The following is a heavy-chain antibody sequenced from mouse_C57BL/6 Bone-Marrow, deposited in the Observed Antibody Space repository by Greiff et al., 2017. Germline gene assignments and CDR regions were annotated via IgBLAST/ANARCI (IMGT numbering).Heavy chain of an antibody. CDR1: GYAFTNYL. CDR2: INPGSGGT. D-gene: IGHD2-1*01. CDR3: ARSLLLFDD. V-gene: IGHV1-54*01. Sequence: QVQLQQSGAELVRPGTSVKVSCKASGYAFTNYLIEWVKQRPGQGLEWIGVINPGSGGTNYNEKFKGKATLTADKSSSTAYMQLNSLTSEDSAFYFCARSLLLFDDWGQGTTLTVSS. J-gene: IGHJ2*01.